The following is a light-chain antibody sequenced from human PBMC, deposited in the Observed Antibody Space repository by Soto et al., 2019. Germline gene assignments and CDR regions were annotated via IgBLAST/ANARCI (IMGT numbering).Light chain of an antibody. CDR2: SAS. V-gene: IGKV1-39*01. CDR3: LQTYSNPRT. J-gene: IGKJ1*01. Sequence: DIQMTQSPSSLSASVGDRVTITCRASQTVRGYMNWYQQKPGEVPRLLIHSASTLQSGVPSRFSGSGSGTDFTLTITDLHPEEFGFYFCLQTYSNPRTFGEGTRVDI. CDR1: QTVRGY.